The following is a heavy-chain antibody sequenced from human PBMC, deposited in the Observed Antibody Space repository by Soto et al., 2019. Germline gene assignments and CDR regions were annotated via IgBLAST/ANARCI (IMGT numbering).Heavy chain of an antibody. CDR3: TTTLNCRDGNGWQGFFDY. V-gene: IGHV3-15*07. D-gene: IGHD2-15*01. CDR2: LKSKNDGGTT. CDR1: GFILSNAW. J-gene: IGHJ4*02. Sequence: GGSLRISCAASGFILSNAWMNWVRQAPGKGLEWVGRLKSKNDGGTTDYAVPVKGRFTISRDDSKNTLYLQMNSLKTEDTAVYYCTTTLNCRDGNGWQGFFDYWGQGTLVTVSS.